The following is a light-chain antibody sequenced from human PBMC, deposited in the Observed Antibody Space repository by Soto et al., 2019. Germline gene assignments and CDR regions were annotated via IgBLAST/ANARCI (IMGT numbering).Light chain of an antibody. CDR1: QSVSIK. J-gene: IGKJ5*01. Sequence: IVMTHSPATLSVSPWERATLSGGASQSVSIKLAWYQQRPGQAPRLLIYDTSTRATGIPARFSGSGSGTEFTLTISSLQSEDFAVYYCQQYNNWPPINFGQGTRLEIK. CDR2: DTS. CDR3: QQYNNWPPIN. V-gene: IGKV3-15*01.